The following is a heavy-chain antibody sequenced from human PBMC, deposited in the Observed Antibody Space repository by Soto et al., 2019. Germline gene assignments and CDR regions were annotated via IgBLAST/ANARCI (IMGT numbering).Heavy chain of an antibody. J-gene: IGHJ5*02. Sequence: QVQLVQSGAEVKKPGSSVKVSCKASGGTFSSYAISWVRQAPGQGLEWMGGIIPIFGTANYAQKFQGRVTIXXDXSXXTAYMELSSLRSEDTAVYYCARAGVRNQLLYWFDPWGQGTLVTVSS. V-gene: IGHV1-69*12. CDR3: ARAGVRNQLLYWFDP. D-gene: IGHD2-2*01. CDR1: GGTFSSYA. CDR2: IIPIFGTA.